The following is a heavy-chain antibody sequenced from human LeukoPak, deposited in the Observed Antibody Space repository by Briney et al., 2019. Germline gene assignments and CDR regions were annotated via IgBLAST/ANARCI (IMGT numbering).Heavy chain of an antibody. CDR3: AREDTAMGPDY. D-gene: IGHD5-18*01. Sequence: GGSLRLSCAASGFTFSNYAMHWVRQAPGKGLEWVAVISYDGSNKYYADSVKGRFTISRDNSKNTLYLQMNSLRAEDTAVYYCAREDTAMGPDYWGQGTLVTVSS. V-gene: IGHV3-30-3*01. J-gene: IGHJ4*02. CDR1: GFTFSNYA. CDR2: ISYDGSNK.